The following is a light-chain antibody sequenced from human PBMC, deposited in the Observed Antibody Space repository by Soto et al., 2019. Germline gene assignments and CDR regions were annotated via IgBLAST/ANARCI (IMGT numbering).Light chain of an antibody. CDR1: QSLVSSDGNTF. CDR2: KVS. J-gene: IGKJ1*01. V-gene: IGKV2-30*01. Sequence: DVVMTQSPLSLPVTLGQPASISCRSSQSLVSSDGNTFLIWFQQRPGQSPRRLIYKVSNRDSGVPDRFSGSVSGTDFTLEISRVEAEDVGVYYCMQATPWPWTFGQGTKVEIK. CDR3: MQATPWPWT.